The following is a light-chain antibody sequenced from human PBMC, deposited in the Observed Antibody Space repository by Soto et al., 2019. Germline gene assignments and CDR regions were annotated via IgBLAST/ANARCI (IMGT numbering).Light chain of an antibody. V-gene: IGKV1-33*01. J-gene: IGKJ2*01. CDR2: DAS. CDR1: QDISHY. Sequence: DIPMTQSPSSLSASVGDSVTITCQASQDISHYLNWYQQKPGNAPTLLIYDASNLETGVPSRFSGSGSGTDFTFTISSLQPEDISTYYCQQYDNLLLYTFGQGTKLEIK. CDR3: QQYDNLLLYT.